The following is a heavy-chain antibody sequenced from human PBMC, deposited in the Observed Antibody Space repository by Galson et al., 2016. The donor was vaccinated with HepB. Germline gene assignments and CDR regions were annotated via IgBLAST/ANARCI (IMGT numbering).Heavy chain of an antibody. D-gene: IGHD4-17*01. J-gene: IGHJ4*02. Sequence: STYGISWVRQAPGQGLEWMGWISAYTGNTNYAQDFQDRFTMTIDTSTATAYMEVRSLRSDDTAMYSCARYGDLRFDYWGQGTLVTVSS. CDR3: ARYGDLRFDY. CDR1: STYG. V-gene: IGHV1-18*01. CDR2: ISAYTGNT.